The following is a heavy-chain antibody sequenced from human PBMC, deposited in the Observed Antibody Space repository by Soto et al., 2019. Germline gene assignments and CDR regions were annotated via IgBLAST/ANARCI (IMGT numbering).Heavy chain of an antibody. V-gene: IGHV4-61*01. CDR3: ARDFDYFDS. J-gene: IGHJ4*02. CDR1: GGYFKSGSYY. CDR2: VYLTGRT. D-gene: IGHD3-3*01. Sequence: SETLSLTCTVSGGYFKSGSYYWSWIRQPPGKGLEWIGYVYLTGRTNYNPSFNSRVSISMDTSKNQFYLDIESVTAADSAVYFCARDFDYFDSWGQATQLTVSS.